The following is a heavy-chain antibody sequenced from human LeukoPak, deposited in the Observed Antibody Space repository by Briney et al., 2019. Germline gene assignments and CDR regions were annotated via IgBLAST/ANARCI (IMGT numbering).Heavy chain of an antibody. Sequence: SVKVSCKTSGGTFSSYAISWVRQAPGQGLEWMGGIIPILGTANYAQKFQGKVTITADESTSTAYMELSSLRSEDTAVYYCARSGGGCSSCVYYWGQGTLVTVSS. J-gene: IGHJ4*02. CDR1: GGTFSSYA. V-gene: IGHV1-69*13. CDR2: IIPILGTA. CDR3: ARSGGGCSSCVYY. D-gene: IGHD2-15*01.